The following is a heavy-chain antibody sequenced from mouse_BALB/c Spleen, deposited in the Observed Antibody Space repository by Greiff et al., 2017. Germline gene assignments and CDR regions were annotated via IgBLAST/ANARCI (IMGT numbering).Heavy chain of an antibody. D-gene: IGHD2-3*01. J-gene: IGHJ4*01. Sequence: QVQLKESGPGLVQPSQSLSITCTVSGFSLTSYGVHWVRQSPGKGLEWLGVMWGGGSTDYNAAFISRMSISKDNSKIQVFFKMNSLQADDTAIYYCARKGDGFYYYAMDYWGQGTSVTVSS. CDR2: MWGGGST. CDR1: GFSLTSYG. CDR3: ARKGDGFYYYAMDY. V-gene: IGHV2-4*02.